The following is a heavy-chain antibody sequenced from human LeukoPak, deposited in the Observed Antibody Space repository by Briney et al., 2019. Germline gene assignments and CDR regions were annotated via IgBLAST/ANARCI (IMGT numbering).Heavy chain of an antibody. J-gene: IGHJ4*02. CDR1: SGSIRSYY. CDR3: AAHRYSSGWYLGY. Sequence: SETLSLTCSVSSGSIRSYYWSWIRQPPGKGLEYIGYIHHSGSTNNNPSLESRVTISIDTAKNQFSLKLNSVTAADTALYYCAAHRYSSGWYLGYWGQGTLVTVSS. D-gene: IGHD6-19*01. CDR2: IHHSGST. V-gene: IGHV4-59*01.